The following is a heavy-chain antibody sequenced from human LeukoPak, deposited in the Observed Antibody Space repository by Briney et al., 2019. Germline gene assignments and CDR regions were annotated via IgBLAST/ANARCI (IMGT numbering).Heavy chain of an antibody. D-gene: IGHD6-19*01. V-gene: IGHV4-39*07. Sequence: SETLSLTCTVSGGSISSSSYYWGWIRQPPGKGLEWIGSIYYSGSTYYNPSLKSRVTISVDTSKNQFSLKLSSVTAADTAVYYCARDLREQWLAPSTDFDYWGQGTLVTVSS. CDR3: ARDLREQWLAPSTDFDY. J-gene: IGHJ4*02. CDR2: IYYSGST. CDR1: GGSISSSSYY.